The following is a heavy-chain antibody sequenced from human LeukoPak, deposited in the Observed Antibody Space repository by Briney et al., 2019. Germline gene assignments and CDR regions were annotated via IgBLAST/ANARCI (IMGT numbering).Heavy chain of an antibody. Sequence: GGSLRLSCAASGFTFSIYAMYWVRQAPGKGLEWVAVISYDGSNKYYADSVKGRFTISRDNSKNTLYLQMNSLRAEDTAVYYCARGSGSYPPGYWGQGTLVTVS. V-gene: IGHV3-30-3*01. D-gene: IGHD1-26*01. CDR3: ARGSGSYPPGY. CDR1: GFTFSIYA. CDR2: ISYDGSNK. J-gene: IGHJ4*02.